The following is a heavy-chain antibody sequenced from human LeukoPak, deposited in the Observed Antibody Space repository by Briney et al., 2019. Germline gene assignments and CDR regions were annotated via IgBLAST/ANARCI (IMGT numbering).Heavy chain of an antibody. CDR1: GGSISSYY. D-gene: IGHD3-22*01. V-gene: IGHV4-4*07. CDR3: ARDPEYYDSTGHDY. Sequence: SETLSLTCTVSGGSISSYYWSWIRQPAGKALEWIGRIYTSGSTNYNPSLKSRVTMSVDTSKNQFSLKLSSVTAADTAVYYCARDPEYYDSTGHDYWGQGTLVTVSS. J-gene: IGHJ4*02. CDR2: IYTSGST.